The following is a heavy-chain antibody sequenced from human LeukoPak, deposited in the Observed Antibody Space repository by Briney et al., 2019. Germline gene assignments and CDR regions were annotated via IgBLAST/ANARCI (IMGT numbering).Heavy chain of an antibody. Sequence: PGGSLRLSCAASGFTFGNYSMSWVRQAPGKGLEWASGINWNGGSTGYADSVEGRFTISRDNAKNSQYLQMNSLRVEDTALYYCARAQTYGDSRLLLDYWGQGTLVTVSS. J-gene: IGHJ4*02. V-gene: IGHV3-20*04. D-gene: IGHD4-17*01. CDR1: GFTFGNYS. CDR3: ARAQTYGDSRLLLDY. CDR2: INWNGGST.